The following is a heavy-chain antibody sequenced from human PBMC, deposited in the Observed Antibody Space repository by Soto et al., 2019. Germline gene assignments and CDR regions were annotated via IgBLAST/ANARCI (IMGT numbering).Heavy chain of an antibody. CDR1: GYTLTSYG. CDR2: ISAYNGNT. Sequence: ASVKVSCKASGYTLTSYGVSWVRQAPGQGLEWMGWISAYNGNTNYAQKLQGRVTMTTDTSTSTAYMELRSLRSDDTAVYYCASVSNYYYMDVWGKGTTVTVSS. CDR3: ASVSNYYYMDV. V-gene: IGHV1-18*01. J-gene: IGHJ6*03.